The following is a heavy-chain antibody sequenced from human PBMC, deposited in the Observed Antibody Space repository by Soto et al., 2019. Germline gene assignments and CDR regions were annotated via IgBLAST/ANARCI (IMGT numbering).Heavy chain of an antibody. D-gene: IGHD1-26*01. J-gene: IGHJ5*02. V-gene: IGHV3-30*18. CDR1: GFTFTTYG. Sequence: LRLSCAASGFTFTTYGMHWVRQAPGKGLEWVAVISYDGSHTKYIDAVQGRFTISRDNSKSTVYLQMSSLRVEDTAVYYCAKDPNPNSGSLNWFDPWGQGTQVTVSS. CDR3: AKDPNPNSGSLNWFDP. CDR2: ISYDGSHT.